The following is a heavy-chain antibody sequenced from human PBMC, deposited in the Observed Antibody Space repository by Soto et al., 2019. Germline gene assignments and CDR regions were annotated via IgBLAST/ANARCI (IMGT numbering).Heavy chain of an antibody. CDR1: GGSISSGDYY. Sequence: TLSLTCTVSGGSISSGDYYWSWIRQPPGKGLEWIGYIYYSGSTYYNPSLKSRVTISVDTSKNQFSLKLSSVTAADTAVYYCASAVTTREYYFDYWGQGTLVTVSS. J-gene: IGHJ4*02. V-gene: IGHV4-30-4*01. CDR2: IYYSGST. CDR3: ASAVTTREYYFDY. D-gene: IGHD4-4*01.